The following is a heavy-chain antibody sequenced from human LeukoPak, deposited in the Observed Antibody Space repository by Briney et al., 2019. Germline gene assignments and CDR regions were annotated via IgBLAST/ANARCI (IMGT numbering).Heavy chain of an antibody. J-gene: IGHJ3*02. V-gene: IGHV3-64*01. Sequence: GGSLRLSCAASGFTFSHYAMHWVRQAPGKGLEYVSAISSNGGSTCYANSVKGRFTISRDNSKNTLYLQMGSLRAEDMGVYYCARDSITVSVGAFDIWGQGTMVIVSS. CDR2: ISSNGGST. CDR3: ARDSITVSVGAFDI. CDR1: GFTFSHYA. D-gene: IGHD2-2*01.